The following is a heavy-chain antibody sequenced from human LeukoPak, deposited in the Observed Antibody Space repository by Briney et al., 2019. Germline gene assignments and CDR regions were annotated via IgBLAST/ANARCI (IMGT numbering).Heavy chain of an antibody. CDR1: GDSISSSNW. J-gene: IGHJ4*02. CDR2: IYYSGST. Sequence: RPSETLSLTCAVSGDSISSSNWWSWVRQPPGKGLEWIGSIYYSGSTYYNPSLKSRVTISVDTSKNQFSLKLSSVTAADTAVYYCAREIRVSDCNFDCWGQGTLVTVSS. CDR3: AREIRVSDCNFDC. D-gene: IGHD5/OR15-5a*01. V-gene: IGHV4-4*02.